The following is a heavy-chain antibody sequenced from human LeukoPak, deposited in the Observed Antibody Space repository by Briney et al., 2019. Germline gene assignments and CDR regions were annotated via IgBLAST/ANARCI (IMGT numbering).Heavy chain of an antibody. CDR1: GYTFTSYG. J-gene: IGHJ4*02. Sequence: SVKVSCKASGYTFTSYGISWVRQAPGQGLEWMGGIIPIFGTANYAQKFQGRVTITSDKSTSTAYMELSSLRSEDTAVYYCARAPYYYDSSGYYRYWGQGTPVTVSS. CDR3: ARAPYYYDSSGYYRY. V-gene: IGHV1-69*06. CDR2: IIPIFGTA. D-gene: IGHD3-22*01.